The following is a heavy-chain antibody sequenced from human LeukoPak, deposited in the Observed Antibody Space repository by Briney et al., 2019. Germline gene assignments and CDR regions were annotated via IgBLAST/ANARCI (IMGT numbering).Heavy chain of an antibody. CDR3: ARDSYAAAGTEPNFDY. V-gene: IGHV4-4*07. D-gene: IGHD6-13*01. CDR1: GGSISSYY. CDR2: IYTSGST. Sequence: PSETLSLTCTVSGGSISSYYWSWIRQPAGKGLEWIGRIYTSGSTNYNPSLKSRVTISVDTSKNQFSLKLSSVTAADTAVYYCARDSYAAAGTEPNFDYWGQGTLVTVSS. J-gene: IGHJ4*02.